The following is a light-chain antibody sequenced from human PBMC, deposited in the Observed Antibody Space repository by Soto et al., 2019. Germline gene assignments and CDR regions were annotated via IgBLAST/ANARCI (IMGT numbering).Light chain of an antibody. J-gene: IGLJ1*01. CDR3: CSYAGSSSFYV. V-gene: IGLV2-23*01. Sequence: LTQPASVSGSPGQSITISCTGTSNDVGSYNLVSWYQQHPGKAPKLMIYEGSKRPSGVSNRFSGSKSGNTASLTISGLQAEDEADYFCCSYAGSSSFYVFGTGTKVTVL. CDR2: EGS. CDR1: SNDVGSYNL.